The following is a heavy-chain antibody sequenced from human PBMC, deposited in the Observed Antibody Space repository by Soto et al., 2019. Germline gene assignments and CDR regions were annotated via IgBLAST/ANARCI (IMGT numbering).Heavy chain of an antibody. Sequence: SVKVSCKASGGTFRRYTITWVRQAPGQGLEWMGGITPMFGTPNYAQKFRGRVTITADESTSTAYMELSSLRSEDTAMYFCARDGTLYDSRAYYYLYWGQGTLVTVSS. D-gene: IGHD3-22*01. CDR3: ARDGTLYDSRAYYYLY. J-gene: IGHJ4*02. CDR1: GGTFRRYT. CDR2: ITPMFGTP. V-gene: IGHV1-69*13.